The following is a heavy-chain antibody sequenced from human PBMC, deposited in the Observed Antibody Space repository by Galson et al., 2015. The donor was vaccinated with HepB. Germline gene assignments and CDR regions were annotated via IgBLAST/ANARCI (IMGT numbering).Heavy chain of an antibody. CDR1: GFNFTSSA. CDR3: ARGPRPGSYSNYYYYGMDV. V-gene: IGHV1-58*02. J-gene: IGHJ6*02. D-gene: IGHD3-10*01. CDR2: IVVGSGNT. Sequence: SVKVSCKASGFNFTSSAMQWVRQARGQRLEWIGWIVVGSGNTKDAQKFQERVTITRDMSTSTVYMELSSLRSEDTAVYYCARGPRPGSYSNYYYYGMDVWGQGTTVIVSS.